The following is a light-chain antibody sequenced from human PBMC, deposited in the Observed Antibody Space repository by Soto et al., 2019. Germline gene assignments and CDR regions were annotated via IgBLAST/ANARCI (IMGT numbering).Light chain of an antibody. J-gene: IGKJ4*01. Sequence: EIVMTQSPATLSVSPGERATLSCRASQGVDTNVAWYQQRPGQAPRLLIYGASSRATGIPVRFSGSGSGTEFTLTISSLQSEDFALYFCQQYNHWPPWLTCGGWTKVEIK. V-gene: IGKV3-15*01. CDR2: GAS. CDR1: QGVDTN. CDR3: QQYNHWPPWLT.